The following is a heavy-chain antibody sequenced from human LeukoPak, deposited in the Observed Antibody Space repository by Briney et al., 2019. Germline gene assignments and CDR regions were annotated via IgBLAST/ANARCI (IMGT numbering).Heavy chain of an antibody. CDR3: ARDRGFSYGIDF. D-gene: IGHD5-18*01. V-gene: IGHV3-7*04. CDR2: IQQDGSEK. Sequence: GGSLRLSCAASGFTFSDYWMSWVRQAPGKGLEWVANIQQDGSEKYYVDSVKGRFTISRDNAKKSLFLRVSSLRGEDTAVYYCARDRGFSYGIDFWGQGTLVTVSS. CDR1: GFTFSDYW. J-gene: IGHJ4*02.